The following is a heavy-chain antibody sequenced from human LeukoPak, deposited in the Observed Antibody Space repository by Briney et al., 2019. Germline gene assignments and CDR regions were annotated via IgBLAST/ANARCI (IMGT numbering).Heavy chain of an antibody. Sequence: GGSLRLSCAASGFTFSDYYMSWIRQAPGKGLEWGSYISSSGSTIYYADSVKGRFTISRDNAKNSLYLQMNSLRAEDTAVYYCARGYYDSSGYYLPYGMDVWGQGTTVTVSS. CDR1: GFTFSDYY. J-gene: IGHJ6*02. V-gene: IGHV3-11*01. CDR2: ISSSGSTI. D-gene: IGHD3-22*01. CDR3: ARGYYDSSGYYLPYGMDV.